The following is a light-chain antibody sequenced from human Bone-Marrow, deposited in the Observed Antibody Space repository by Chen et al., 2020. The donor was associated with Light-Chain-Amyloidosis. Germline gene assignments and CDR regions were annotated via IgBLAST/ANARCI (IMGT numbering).Light chain of an antibody. CDR3: QVWDRSSDRPV. CDR1: NIGSTS. V-gene: IGLV3-21*02. J-gene: IGLJ3*02. CDR2: DDS. Sequence: SYVLTQPSSVSVAPGQTATIACGGNNIGSTSVHWYQQTPGQAPLLVVYDDSDRPSGIPERLSGSNSGNMATLTISRVEAGDAADYYCQVWDRSSDRPVFGGGTKLTVL.